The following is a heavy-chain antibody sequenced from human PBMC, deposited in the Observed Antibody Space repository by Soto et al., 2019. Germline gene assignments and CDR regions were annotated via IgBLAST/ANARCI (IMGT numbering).Heavy chain of an antibody. CDR3: AKGAALFDY. Sequence: VQLLESGGGLIQPGGSLRLSCAASGFTFNSYALTWVRQAPGKGLEWVSSISGSSGSTYYADSVKGRFTISRDNSENTLYLQVDSLRAEDTAVYYCAKGAALFDYWGQGTLVTVSS. J-gene: IGHJ4*02. CDR2: ISGSSGST. CDR1: GFTFNSYA. V-gene: IGHV3-23*01.